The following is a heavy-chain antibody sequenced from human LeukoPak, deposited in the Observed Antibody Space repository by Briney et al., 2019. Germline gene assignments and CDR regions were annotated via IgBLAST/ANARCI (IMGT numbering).Heavy chain of an antibody. Sequence: GESLQISCKGSGYSFTSYWIGWVRQMPGKGLEWMGIIYPGDSDTRYSPSSQGQVTISADKSISTAYLQWSSLKASDTAMYYCARLPRQLLWFGELFYFDYWGQGTLVTVSS. CDR1: GYSFTSYW. V-gene: IGHV5-51*01. CDR2: IYPGDSDT. D-gene: IGHD3-10*01. CDR3: ARLPRQLLWFGELFYFDY. J-gene: IGHJ4*02.